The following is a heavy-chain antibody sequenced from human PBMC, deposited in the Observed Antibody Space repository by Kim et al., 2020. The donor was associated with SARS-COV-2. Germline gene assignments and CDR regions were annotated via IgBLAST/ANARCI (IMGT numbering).Heavy chain of an antibody. CDR2: INWNSGSI. Sequence: GGSLRLSCAASGFTFEDYAMNWVRQAPGKGLEWVSGINWNSGSIAYADTVKGRFTITRDNAKKSLFLQMNSLRAEDTALYYCVKDGPGTHMWGQETMVTVST. CDR3: VKDGPGTHM. CDR1: GFTFEDYA. J-gene: IGHJ3*02. D-gene: IGHD1-1*01. V-gene: IGHV3-9*01.